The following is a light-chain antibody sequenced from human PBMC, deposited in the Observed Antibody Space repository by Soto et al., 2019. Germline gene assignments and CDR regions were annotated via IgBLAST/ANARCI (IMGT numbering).Light chain of an antibody. Sequence: EIVLTQSPATLSLSPGERATLSCRASQSLNSYLAWFQQKPGQAPRLLIYDASNRATGIPARFSGSGSGTDFPLTISSLEPADFAVYYCQLRRDWPLNFGGGTKVEIK. CDR2: DAS. CDR3: QLRRDWPLN. V-gene: IGKV3-11*01. CDR1: QSLNSY. J-gene: IGKJ4*01.